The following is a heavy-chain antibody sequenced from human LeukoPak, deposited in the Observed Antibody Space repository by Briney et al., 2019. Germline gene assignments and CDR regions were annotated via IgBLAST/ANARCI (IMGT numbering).Heavy chain of an antibody. J-gene: IGHJ4*02. CDR2: ISSSDTI. CDR3: AREANGYNWNIDY. Sequence: PGGSLRLSCAASGFTFNTYEMNWVRQAPGKGLEWVSYISSSDTIYYADSVKGRFTTSRDNAKNSLYLQMNSLRAEDTAVYYCAREANGYNWNIDYWGQGTLVTVSS. D-gene: IGHD5-24*01. CDR1: GFTFNTYE. V-gene: IGHV3-48*03.